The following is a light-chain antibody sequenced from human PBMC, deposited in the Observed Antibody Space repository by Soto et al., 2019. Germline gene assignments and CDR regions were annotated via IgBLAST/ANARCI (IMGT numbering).Light chain of an antibody. V-gene: IGKV3-15*01. CDR1: QSVGTN. CDR2: KTS. Sequence: EVVMTQSPATGSVSPGERTSLSCRASQSVGTNLGWYQQKPGQAPRLLISKTSTRATGVPARFSGSGSGTEFTLTISSLQSGDIAVYYCQQYANWPLTFGGGTKVDIK. CDR3: QQYANWPLT. J-gene: IGKJ4*02.